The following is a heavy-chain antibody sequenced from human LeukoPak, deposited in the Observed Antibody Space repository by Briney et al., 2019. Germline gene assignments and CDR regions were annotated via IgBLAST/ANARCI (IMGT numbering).Heavy chain of an antibody. CDR1: GFTVSGNY. CDR3: ARQDYYDSPYYYYYMDV. V-gene: IGHV3-53*01. CDR2: IYSGGTT. D-gene: IGHD3-22*01. Sequence: GGSLRLSCAVSGFTVSGNYMSWVRQAPGKGLEWVSRIYSGGTTYYADSVKGRFTISRDNSKNTLYLQMNSLRAEDTAVYYCARQDYYDSPYYYYYMDVWGRGTTVTISS. J-gene: IGHJ6*03.